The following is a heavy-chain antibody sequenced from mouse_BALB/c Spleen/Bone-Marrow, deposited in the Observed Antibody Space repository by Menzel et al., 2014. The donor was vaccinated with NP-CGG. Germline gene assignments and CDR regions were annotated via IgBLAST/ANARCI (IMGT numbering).Heavy chain of an antibody. J-gene: IGHJ4*01. Sequence: VQLQQSGAELMKPGASVKISCKATGYTFSSYWIEWVKQRPGHGLEWIGEILPGSGSNKYNEKFKGKATFTADTSSNTAYIQLRSRTSEDSAVYYCGAARATSYYGMDYWGQGTSVTVSS. V-gene: IGHV1-9*01. D-gene: IGHD3-1*01. CDR2: ILPGSGSN. CDR1: GYTFSSYW. CDR3: GAARATSYYGMDY.